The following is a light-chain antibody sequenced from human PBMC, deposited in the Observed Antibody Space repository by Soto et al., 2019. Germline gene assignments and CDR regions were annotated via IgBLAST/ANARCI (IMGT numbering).Light chain of an antibody. CDR2: GAS. CDR3: RQYNNWPFT. Sequence: EIVMTQSPATLSVSPGERATLSCRASQSVSSNLAWYQQKPGQAPRLLIYGASTRATGIPARFSGGGSGTAFTLTISSLQSEDFAVYYCRQYNNWPFTFGPGTKVDIK. CDR1: QSVSSN. J-gene: IGKJ3*01. V-gene: IGKV3-15*01.